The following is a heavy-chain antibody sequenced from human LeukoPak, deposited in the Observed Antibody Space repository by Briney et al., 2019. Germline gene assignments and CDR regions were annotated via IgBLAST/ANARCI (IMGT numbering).Heavy chain of an antibody. J-gene: IGHJ4*02. V-gene: IGHV4-34*01. CDR2: INHSGST. D-gene: IGHD3-9*01. CDR1: GGSFSGYY. CDR3: ASGDYDILTGYSDY. Sequence: SETLSLTCAVYGGSFSGYYWSWLRQPPGKGLEWLGEINHSGSTNYNPSLKSRVTISVDTSKNQFSLKLSSVTAADTAVYYCASGDYDILTGYSDYWGQGTLVTVSS.